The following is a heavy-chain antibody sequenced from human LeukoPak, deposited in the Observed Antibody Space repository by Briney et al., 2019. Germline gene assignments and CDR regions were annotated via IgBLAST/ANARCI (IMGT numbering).Heavy chain of an antibody. D-gene: IGHD3-10*01. CDR1: GGSISSYY. V-gene: IGHV4-4*07. CDR3: ARDLYTSGSSHYYYYMAV. J-gene: IGHJ6*03. CDR2: SYTSGST. Sequence: PSETLSLTCTVSGGSISSYYWSWIRQPAGKGLEWIGRSYTSGSTNYNPSLKSRVNISVDKSKNQFSLKLSSVTAADTAVYYCARDLYTSGSSHYYYYMAVWGNGTTVTVSS.